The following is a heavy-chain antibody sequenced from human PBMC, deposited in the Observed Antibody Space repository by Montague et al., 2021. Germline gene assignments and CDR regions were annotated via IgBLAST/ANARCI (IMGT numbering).Heavy chain of an antibody. J-gene: IGHJ4*02. D-gene: IGHD6-19*01. CDR1: GGSLSGNY. CDR3: ARGLFGTVNGQYSGGWYYFDK. Sequence: SETLSLTCGLSGGSLSGNYWDWIRQTPAKGLEWIGNINHSGSAKYNQSLTNRVSISVGTSNNQFFLALTSATAADTAMYFCARGLFGTVNGQYSGGWYYFDKWGQGTMVTVSS. CDR2: INHSGSA. V-gene: IGHV4-34*01.